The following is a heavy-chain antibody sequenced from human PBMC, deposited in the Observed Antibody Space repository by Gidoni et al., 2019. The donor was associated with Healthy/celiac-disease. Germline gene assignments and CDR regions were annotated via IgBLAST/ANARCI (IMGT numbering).Heavy chain of an antibody. D-gene: IGHD4-4*01. CDR1: GYTFTGYY. CDR3: ARNLHTVRYYYYGMDV. CDR2: INPNSGGT. V-gene: IGHV1-2*02. J-gene: IGHJ6*02. Sequence: QVQLVQSGAEVKKPGASVKVSCKASGYTFTGYYMHWVRQAPGQGLEWMGWINPNSGGTNYAQKFQGRVTMTRDTSISTAYMELSRLRSDDTAVYYCARNLHTVRYYYYGMDVWGQGTTVTVSS.